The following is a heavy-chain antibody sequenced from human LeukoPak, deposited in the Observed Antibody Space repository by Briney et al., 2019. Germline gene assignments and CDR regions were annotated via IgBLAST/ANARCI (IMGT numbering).Heavy chain of an antibody. CDR1: GFTFSSYS. D-gene: IGHD4-23*01. V-gene: IGHV3-21*01. CDR3: ARVYGGNSAGAFDI. CDR2: ISSSSSYI. Sequence: GGSLRLSCAASGFTFSSYSMNWVRQAPGKGLEWVSFISSSSSYIYYADSVKGRFTISRDNAKNSLYLQMNSLRAEDTAVYYCARVYGGNSAGAFDIWGQGTMVTVSS. J-gene: IGHJ3*02.